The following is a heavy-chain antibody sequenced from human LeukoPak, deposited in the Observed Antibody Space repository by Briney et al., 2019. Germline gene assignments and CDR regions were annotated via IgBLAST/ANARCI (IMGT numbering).Heavy chain of an antibody. D-gene: IGHD3-10*01. CDR1: GFTFSAYS. Sequence: GGSLRLSCAASGFTFSAYSMNWVRQAPGKGLEWVAYISGSSGMIYYADSVRGRFTISRDNAKNSLCLQMNSLRDEDTAVYYCARYFGDPQGMDVWGQGTTVTVTS. CDR2: ISGSSGMI. V-gene: IGHV3-48*02. J-gene: IGHJ6*02. CDR3: ARYFGDPQGMDV.